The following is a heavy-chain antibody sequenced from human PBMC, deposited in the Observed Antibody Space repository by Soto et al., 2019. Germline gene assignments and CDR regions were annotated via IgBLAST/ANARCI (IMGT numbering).Heavy chain of an antibody. Sequence: QAQLVQSGAEVKKPGASVKVSCKASGYTFTSDGISWVRQAPGQGLEWMGWISAYNGNTNYAQKLQGRVTMTTDTSTSTAYMELRSLRSDDTAVYYCATDTGYCSGGSCYLGYYGMDVWGQETTVTVSS. CDR1: GYTFTSDG. J-gene: IGHJ6*02. V-gene: IGHV1-18*01. CDR2: ISAYNGNT. CDR3: ATDTGYCSGGSCYLGYYGMDV. D-gene: IGHD2-15*01.